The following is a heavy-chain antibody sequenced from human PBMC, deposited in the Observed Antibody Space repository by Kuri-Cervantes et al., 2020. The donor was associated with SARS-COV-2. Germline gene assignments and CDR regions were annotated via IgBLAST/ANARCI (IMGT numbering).Heavy chain of an antibody. Sequence: GESLKISCAASGFTFSSYAMHWVRQAPGKGLEWVAFIRYDGSNKYYADSVKGRFTISRDNSKSTVHLQVNSLRVEDTAVYYCAKDHGSDWTFPGSWGQGTQVTVSS. CDR2: IRYDGSNK. CDR1: GFTFSSYA. J-gene: IGHJ5*02. D-gene: IGHD6-19*01. V-gene: IGHV3-30*02. CDR3: AKDHGSDWTFPGS.